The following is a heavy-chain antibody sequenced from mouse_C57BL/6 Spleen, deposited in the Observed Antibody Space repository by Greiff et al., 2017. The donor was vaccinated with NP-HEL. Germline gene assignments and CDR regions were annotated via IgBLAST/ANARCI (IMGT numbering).Heavy chain of an antibody. D-gene: IGHD2-2*01. CDR2: IYPRSGNT. Sequence: QVQLKESGAELARPGASVKLSCKASGYTFTSYGISWVKQRPGQGLEWIGEIYPRSGNTYYNEKFKGKATLTADKSSSTAYMELRSLTSEDSAVYFCARGATMVTYFDYWGQGTTLTVSS. CDR3: ARGATMVTYFDY. J-gene: IGHJ2*01. CDR1: GYTFTSYG. V-gene: IGHV1-81*01.